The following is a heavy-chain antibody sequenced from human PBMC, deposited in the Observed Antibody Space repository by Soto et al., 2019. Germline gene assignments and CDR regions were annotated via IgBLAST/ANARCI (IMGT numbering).Heavy chain of an antibody. J-gene: IGHJ4*02. D-gene: IGHD6-19*01. Sequence: EVQLVESGGGLVQPGRSLRLSCAASGFTFDDYAMHWVRQAPGKGLEWVSGISWNSGSIGYADSVKGRFTISRDNAKNSLYLQMNSLRAEDTALYYCAKGGTAVAGTMGVFDYWGQGTLVTVSS. V-gene: IGHV3-9*01. CDR3: AKGGTAVAGTMGVFDY. CDR1: GFTFDDYA. CDR2: ISWNSGSI.